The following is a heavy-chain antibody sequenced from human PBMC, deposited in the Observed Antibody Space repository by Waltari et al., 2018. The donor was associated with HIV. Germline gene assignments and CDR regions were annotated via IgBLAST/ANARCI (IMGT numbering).Heavy chain of an antibody. Sequence: EVQLVESGGGLVKPGGSLRLSCAASGFPFSNAWMRGVRQAPGKGLEWIGRIKSKTDGGTIDYGTPVKGRFTISRDDSKNMLYLQMNSLETEDTALYYCTTWQVGSSWGQGTLVTVSS. J-gene: IGHJ4*02. CDR2: IKSKTDGGTI. V-gene: IGHV3-15*01. CDR1: GFPFSNAW. D-gene: IGHD2-2*01. CDR3: TTWQVGSS.